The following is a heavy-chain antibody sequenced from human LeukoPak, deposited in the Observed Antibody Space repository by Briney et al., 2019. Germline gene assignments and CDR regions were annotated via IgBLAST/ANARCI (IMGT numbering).Heavy chain of an antibody. D-gene: IGHD3-10*01. V-gene: IGHV4-39*01. Sequence: PSETLSLTCTVSGGSINSSTYFWGWIRQPPGKGLEWIASVFYNGTTYYDPSRKSRVTISVDTSKNQFSLKLSSVTAADTAVYFCPRLTRRGSGSGSYYSYWGQGTLVTVSS. CDR1: GGSINSSTYF. J-gene: IGHJ4*02. CDR2: VFYNGTT. CDR3: PRLTRRGSGSGSYYSY.